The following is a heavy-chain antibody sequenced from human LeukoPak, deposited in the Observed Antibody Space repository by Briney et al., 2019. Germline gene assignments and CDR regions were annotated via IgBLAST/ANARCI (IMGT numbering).Heavy chain of an antibody. V-gene: IGHV4-34*01. D-gene: IGHD3-22*01. J-gene: IGHJ4*02. CDR3: ARTPYYYDSSGYNY. CDR1: GGSFSGYY. CDR2: INHSGST. Sequence: PSETLSLTCAVYGGSFSGYYWSWIRQPPGKGLEWIGEINHSGSTNYNPSLKSRVTISVDKSKNQFSLKLSSVTAADTAVYYCARTPYYYDSSGYNYWGQGALVTVSS.